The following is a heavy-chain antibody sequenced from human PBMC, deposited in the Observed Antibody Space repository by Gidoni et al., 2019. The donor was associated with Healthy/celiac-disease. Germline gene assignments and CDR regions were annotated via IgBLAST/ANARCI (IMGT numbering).Heavy chain of an antibody. CDR1: GSPFSSSA. CDR2: ISGRGGNK. J-gene: IGHJ4*02. Sequence: EVQLLESGGGLVTPGGSLSLSCADSGSPFSSSAMSWVRQAPGKGLEWVSAISGRGGNKYYADSVKGRFTISRDNSKNTLYLQMNSLRAEDTAVYYCAKVSIARAVAEFDYWGQGTLVTVSS. D-gene: IGHD6-19*01. V-gene: IGHV3-23*01. CDR3: AKVSIARAVAEFDY.